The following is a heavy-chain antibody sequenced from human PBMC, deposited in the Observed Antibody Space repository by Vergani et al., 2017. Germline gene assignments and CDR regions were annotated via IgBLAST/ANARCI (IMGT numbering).Heavy chain of an antibody. J-gene: IGHJ4*02. V-gene: IGHV1-2*02. D-gene: IGHD3-10*01. Sequence: QVQLVQSGAEVKKPGASVKVSCKASGYTFTGYYMHWVRQAPGQGLEWMGWINPNSGGTNYAQKFQGRVTMTRDTSISTAYMELSRLRSDDTAVYYCARTRSSGYYCSGSYYGDYFDYWGQGTLVTVSS. CDR3: ARTRSSGYYCSGSYYGDYFDY. CDR1: GYTFTGYY. CDR2: INPNSGGT.